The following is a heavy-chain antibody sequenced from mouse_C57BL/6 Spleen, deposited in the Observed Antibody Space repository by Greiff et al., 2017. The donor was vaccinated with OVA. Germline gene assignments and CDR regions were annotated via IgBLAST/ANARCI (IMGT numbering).Heavy chain of an antibody. J-gene: IGHJ4*01. V-gene: IGHV1-69*01. CDR3: ASKGDYNGVDAMDY. CDR2: IDPSASYT. Sequence: VQLQQPGAELVLPGASVKLSCKASGYTFTSYWMHWVKQSPGQGLEWIGEIDPSASYTNYNQKFKGKSTLTVDKSSSTAYMQLSSLTSEDSAVYYCASKGDYNGVDAMDYWGQGTSVTVSS. CDR1: GYTFTSYW. D-gene: IGHD2-12*01.